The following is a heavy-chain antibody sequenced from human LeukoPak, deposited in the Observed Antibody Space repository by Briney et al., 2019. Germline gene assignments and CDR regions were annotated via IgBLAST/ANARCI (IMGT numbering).Heavy chain of an antibody. CDR1: GFTFSNYG. Sequence: GGSLRLSCAASGFTFSNYGMNWVRQAPGKGLEWVSYITSSSSTIYYADSVKGRFTISRDNAKTSLYLQMNSLRDEDTAVYYCATRGPATVPGVIDYWGQGARVTVSS. D-gene: IGHD2-2*01. J-gene: IGHJ4*02. CDR2: ITSSSSTI. V-gene: IGHV3-48*02. CDR3: ATRGPATVPGVIDY.